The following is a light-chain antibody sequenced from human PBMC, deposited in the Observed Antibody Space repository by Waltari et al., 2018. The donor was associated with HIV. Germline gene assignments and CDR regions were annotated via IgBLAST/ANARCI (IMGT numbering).Light chain of an antibody. Sequence: DIQLTQSPYFLSASVGDRVTITCRASQGIDSLLAWYQQKPGKAPKLLIYAASTLQSGVSPKFSGSGSGTEFTLTISSLQPEDLATYYCLQLKSFPLSFGGGTKVEIK. CDR2: AAS. J-gene: IGKJ4*01. CDR1: QGIDSL. V-gene: IGKV1-9*01. CDR3: LQLKSFPLS.